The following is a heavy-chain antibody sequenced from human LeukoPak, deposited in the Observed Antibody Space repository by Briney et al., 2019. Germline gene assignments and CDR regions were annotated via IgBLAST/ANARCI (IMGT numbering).Heavy chain of an antibody. Sequence: SETLSLTCTVSGGSISSSSYYWGWIRQPPGKGLEWIGSIYYSGSTYYNPSLKSRVTISVDTSKNQFSLKPSSVTTADTAVYYCARDRETYYYDSSGYAFDYWGQGTLVTVSS. CDR1: GGSISSSSYY. D-gene: IGHD3-22*01. CDR3: ARDRETYYYDSSGYAFDY. J-gene: IGHJ4*02. CDR2: IYYSGST. V-gene: IGHV4-39*07.